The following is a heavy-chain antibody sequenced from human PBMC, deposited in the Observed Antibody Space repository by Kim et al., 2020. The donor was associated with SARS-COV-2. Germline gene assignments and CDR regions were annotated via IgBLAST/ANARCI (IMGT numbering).Heavy chain of an antibody. CDR3: ASDSSSWYRVFDY. CDR2: IIPIFGTA. CDR1: GGTFSSYA. Sequence: SVKVSCKASGGTFSSYAISWVRQAPGQGLEWMGGIIPIFGTANYAQKFQGRVTITADESTSTAYMELSSLRSEDTAVYYCASDSSSWYRVFDYWGQGTLVTVSS. V-gene: IGHV1-69*13. D-gene: IGHD6-13*01. J-gene: IGHJ4*02.